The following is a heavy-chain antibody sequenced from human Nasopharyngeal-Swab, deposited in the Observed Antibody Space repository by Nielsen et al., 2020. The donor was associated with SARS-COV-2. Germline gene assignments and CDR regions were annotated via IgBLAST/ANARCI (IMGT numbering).Heavy chain of an antibody. J-gene: IGHJ5*02. Sequence: SETLSLTCTVSGGSISSYYWSRIRQPPGKGLEWIGYIYYSGSTNYNPSLKSRVTISVDTSKNQFSLKLSSVTAADTAVYYCARSNYDFWSGYYSLGWFDPWGQGTLVTVSS. CDR2: IYYSGST. CDR3: ARSNYDFWSGYYSLGWFDP. V-gene: IGHV4-59*01. D-gene: IGHD3-3*01. CDR1: GGSISSYY.